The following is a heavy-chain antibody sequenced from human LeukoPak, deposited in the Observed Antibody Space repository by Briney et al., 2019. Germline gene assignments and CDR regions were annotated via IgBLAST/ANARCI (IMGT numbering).Heavy chain of an antibody. CDR2: INPNSGGT. V-gene: IGHV1-2*02. CDR1: GYTFTGYY. Sequence: GASVKVSCKASGYTFTGYYMHWVRQAPGQGLEWMGWINPNSGGTNYAQKFQGRVTMTRDTSISTAYMELSRLRSDDTAVYYCARDEIVVVTADPPGFDYWGQGTLVTVSS. CDR3: ARDEIVVVTADPPGFDY. D-gene: IGHD2-21*02. J-gene: IGHJ4*02.